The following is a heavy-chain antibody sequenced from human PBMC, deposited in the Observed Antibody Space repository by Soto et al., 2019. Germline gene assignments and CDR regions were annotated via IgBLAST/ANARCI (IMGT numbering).Heavy chain of an antibody. CDR3: ARVYSVGYYDIFTGYYNPPYYYYYMDV. Sequence: HPGGSLRLSCAASGFTFSSYWMHWVRQAPGKGLVWVSRINSDGSSTSYADSVKGRFTISRDNTKNTLYLQMNSLRAEDTAVYYCARVYSVGYYDIFTGYYNPPYYYYYMDVWGKGTTVTVSS. V-gene: IGHV3-74*01. J-gene: IGHJ6*03. CDR1: GFTFSSYW. CDR2: INSDGSST. D-gene: IGHD3-9*01.